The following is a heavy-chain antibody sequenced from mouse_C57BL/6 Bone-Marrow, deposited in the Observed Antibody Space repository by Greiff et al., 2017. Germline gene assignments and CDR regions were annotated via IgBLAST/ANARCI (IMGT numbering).Heavy chain of an antibody. D-gene: IGHD3-3*01. CDR2: ISYDRSN. CDR1: GYSITSGYY. V-gene: IGHV3-6*01. CDR3: ARDRRGWVYAIDY. Sequence: DVQLQESGPGLVKPSQSLSLTCSVTGYSITSGYYWNWIRQFPGNKLEWMGYISYDRSNNYNPSLKNRISITRDTSKSQFFLKLNSVTTEYTSTYYCARDRRGWVYAIDYWGQGTSVTVSS. J-gene: IGHJ4*01.